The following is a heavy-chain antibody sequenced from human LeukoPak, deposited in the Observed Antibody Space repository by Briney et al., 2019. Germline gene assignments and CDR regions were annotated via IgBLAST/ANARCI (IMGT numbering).Heavy chain of an antibody. V-gene: IGHV3-30-3*01. Sequence: SCKASGGTFSSYAISWVRQAPGKGLEWVAVISYDGSNKCYADSVKGRFTISRDNSKNTLYLQMNSLRAEDTAVYYCASHSSRHYYDSSGYSAIDCWGQGTLVTVSS. D-gene: IGHD3-22*01. CDR1: GGTFSSYA. CDR2: ISYDGSNK. J-gene: IGHJ4*02. CDR3: ASHSSRHYYDSSGYSAIDC.